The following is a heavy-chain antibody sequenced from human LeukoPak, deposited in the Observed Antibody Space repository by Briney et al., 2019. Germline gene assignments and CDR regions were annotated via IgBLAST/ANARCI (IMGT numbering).Heavy chain of an antibody. V-gene: IGHV3-48*04. CDR3: ARDPPALEDFDY. CDR2: ISGRGNTI. J-gene: IGHJ4*02. Sequence: WGSLRLSCAASGFTLSSYNMNWVRQAPGKGREWVLYISGRGNTIKYADSVKGRFTISRDNGKNSLYLHMSSLRAEDTALYYCARDPPALEDFDYWGQGTQVTVSS. CDR1: GFTLSSYN.